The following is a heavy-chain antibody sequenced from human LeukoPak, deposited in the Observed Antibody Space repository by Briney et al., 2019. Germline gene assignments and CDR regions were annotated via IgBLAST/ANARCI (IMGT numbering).Heavy chain of an antibody. Sequence: SETLSLTCAVHGGFNGYHWSWIRQSPGKGLEWIGEITYNGVTNYNPSLKVTISVDTSKSLFSLKLSSVTAADTAVYYCARDVYSYGYVLYYFDYWGQGTLVTVSS. D-gene: IGHD5-18*01. CDR2: ITYNGVT. CDR1: GGFNGYH. J-gene: IGHJ4*02. V-gene: IGHV4-34*01. CDR3: ARDVYSYGYVLYYFDY.